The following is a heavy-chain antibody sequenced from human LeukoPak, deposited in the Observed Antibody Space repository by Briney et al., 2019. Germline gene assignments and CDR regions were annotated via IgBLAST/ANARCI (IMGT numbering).Heavy chain of an antibody. CDR3: ARDLKLLWFGELSNGMDV. CDR1: GFTFSGYA. J-gene: IGHJ6*02. D-gene: IGHD3-10*01. V-gene: IGHV3-53*01. Sequence: PGGSLRLSCAASGFTFSGYAMSWVRQAPGKGLEWVSVIYSGGSTYYADSVKGRFTISRDNSKNTLYLQMNSLRAEDTAVYYCARDLKLLWFGELSNGMDVWGQGTTVTVSS. CDR2: IYSGGST.